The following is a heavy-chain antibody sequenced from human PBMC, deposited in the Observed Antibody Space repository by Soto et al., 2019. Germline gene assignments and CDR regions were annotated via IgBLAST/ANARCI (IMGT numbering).Heavy chain of an antibody. CDR1: GDSVSSNSAA. J-gene: IGHJ6*04. V-gene: IGHV6-1*01. CDR3: VREYYGLDV. CDR2: TYYRSKWYN. Sequence: SPTLSLTCAISGDSVSSNSAAWHWIRQSPSRGLEWLGRTYYRSKWYNDYALSVKSRITINPDTSKNHFSLQMNSVTPEDTAVYYCVREYYGLDVWGEGTTVTVSS.